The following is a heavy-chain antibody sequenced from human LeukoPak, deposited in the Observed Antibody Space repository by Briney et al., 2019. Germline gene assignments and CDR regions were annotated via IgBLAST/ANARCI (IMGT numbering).Heavy chain of an antibody. D-gene: IGHD5-18*01. CDR2: VSALNGNT. CDR1: GDTFSNFG. V-gene: IGHV1-18*01. Sequence: ASVKVSCTASGDTFSNFGVSWVRQAPGQGLEWMGWVSALNGNTNVAQKVQGRVTLTRDISTGTAHMELRSLSSDDTAVYYCATLQPAAAHFELWGQGTLVTVST. J-gene: IGHJ4*02. CDR3: ATLQPAAAHFEL.